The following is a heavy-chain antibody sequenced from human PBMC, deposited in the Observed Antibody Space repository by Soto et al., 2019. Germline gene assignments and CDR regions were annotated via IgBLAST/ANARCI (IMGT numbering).Heavy chain of an antibody. CDR2: ISHSGST. Sequence: SETLSLTCAVSGDSISSGYYWAWIRQPPGQGLEWFGSISHSGSTYYNPSLKSRVTISVHTSKNQFSLDLTSVTAADTAIYYCARVHISGHGVDYWGQGTLVTVSS. CDR3: ARVHISGHGVDY. CDR1: GDSISSGYY. J-gene: IGHJ4*02. D-gene: IGHD5-12*01. V-gene: IGHV4-38-2*01.